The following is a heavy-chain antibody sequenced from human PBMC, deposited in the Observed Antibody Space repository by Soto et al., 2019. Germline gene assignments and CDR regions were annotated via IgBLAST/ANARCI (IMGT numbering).Heavy chain of an antibody. CDR1: GGSINSDYY. Sequence: PSETLSLTCSVSGGSINSDYYWAWIRQPPGEGLEWIGSISYSGNTNYSPSLKSRVTISVDTSKNQFSLKLSSVSAADTAVYYCGRHKSPRPVYWGQGTLVTVSS. V-gene: IGHV4-39*01. CDR2: ISYSGNT. J-gene: IGHJ4*02. CDR3: GRHKSPRPVY.